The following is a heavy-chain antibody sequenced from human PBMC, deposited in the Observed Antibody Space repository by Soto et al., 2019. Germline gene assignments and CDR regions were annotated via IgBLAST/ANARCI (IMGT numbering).Heavy chain of an antibody. J-gene: IGHJ4*02. CDR1: GFTFSSYW. D-gene: IGHD2-15*01. CDR3: ARATDIVVVVAATPSGSSGKVFAY. Sequence: GGSLRLSCAASGFTFSSYWMSWVRQAPGKGLEWVANIKQDGSEKYYVDSVKGRFTISRDNAKNSLYLQMNSLRAEDTAVYYCARATDIVVVVAATPSGSSGKVFAYWGQGTLVTVSS. V-gene: IGHV3-7*01. CDR2: IKQDGSEK.